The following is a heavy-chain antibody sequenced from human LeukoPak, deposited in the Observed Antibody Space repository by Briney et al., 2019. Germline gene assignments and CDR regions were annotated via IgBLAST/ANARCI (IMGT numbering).Heavy chain of an antibody. CDR2: IYTSGST. Sequence: SETLSLTCTVSGGSISSGSYYWSWIRQPAGKGLERIGRIYTSGSTNYNPSLKSRVTISVDTSKNQFSLKLSSVTAADTAVYYCARAPTSPILRFYMDVWGKGTTVTVSS. CDR1: GGSISSGSYY. J-gene: IGHJ6*03. V-gene: IGHV4-61*02. CDR3: ARAPTSPILRFYMDV. D-gene: IGHD3-3*01.